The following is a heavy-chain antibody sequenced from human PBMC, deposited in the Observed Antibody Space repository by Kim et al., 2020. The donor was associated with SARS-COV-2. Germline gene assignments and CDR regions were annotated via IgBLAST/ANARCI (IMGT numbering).Heavy chain of an antibody. CDR2: IYYSGST. V-gene: IGHV4-39*01. Sequence: SETLSLTCTVSGGSISSSSYYWGWIRQPPGKGLEWIGRIYYSGSTYYNPSLKSRVTISVDTSKNQFSLKLSSVTAADTAVYYCARRGATDYDILTGYPTLDYWGQGTLVTVSS. J-gene: IGHJ4*02. CDR1: GGSISSSSYY. CDR3: ARRGATDYDILTGYPTLDY. D-gene: IGHD3-9*01.